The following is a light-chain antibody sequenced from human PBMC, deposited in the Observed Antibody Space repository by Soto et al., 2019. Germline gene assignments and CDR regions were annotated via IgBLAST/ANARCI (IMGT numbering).Light chain of an antibody. CDR1: QSVSSN. V-gene: IGKV3-15*01. CDR3: QQYNNWPPFT. CDR2: GAS. J-gene: IGKJ3*01. Sequence: EIVMTQSPATLSVSPGERATLSCRASQSVSSNLAWYQQKPGQAPRLLIYGASTRATGIPARFRGSGSGTEFSLTISSLQSEDFAVYYCQQYNNWPPFTFGPGTTVDIK.